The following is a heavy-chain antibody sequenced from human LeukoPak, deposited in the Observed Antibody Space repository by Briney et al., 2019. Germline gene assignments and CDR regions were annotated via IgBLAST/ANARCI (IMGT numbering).Heavy chain of an antibody. D-gene: IGHD6-13*01. CDR2: IYSGGST. V-gene: IGHV3-53*01. J-gene: IGHJ4*02. CDR3: ARVSSWYFDY. CDR1: GFTVSSNY. Sequence: GGSLRLSCAASGFTVSSNYMSWVRQAPGKGLEWVSVIYSGGSTYYADSVKGRFTISRDNSKNTLYLQMNSLRAEDTAVHYCARVSSWYFDYWGQGTLVTVSS.